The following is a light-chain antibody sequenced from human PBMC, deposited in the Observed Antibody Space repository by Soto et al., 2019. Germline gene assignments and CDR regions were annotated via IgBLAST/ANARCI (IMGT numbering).Light chain of an antibody. V-gene: IGLV1-47*01. CDR2: GNN. J-gene: IGLJ1*01. CDR3: AAGDDSLSGHV. Sequence: QSVLTQPPSASGTPGQRVTISCSGSSSNIGSNYVFWYQQFPGTAPKLLISGNNQRPSGVPDRFSGSKSGTSASLAISGLRSEDEADYYCAAGDDSLSGHVFGTGTRAPVL. CDR1: SSNIGSNY.